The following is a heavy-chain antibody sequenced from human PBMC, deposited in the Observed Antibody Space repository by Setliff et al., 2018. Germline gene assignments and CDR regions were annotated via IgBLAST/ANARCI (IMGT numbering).Heavy chain of an antibody. CDR1: GGSINNYY. D-gene: IGHD2-15*01. J-gene: IGHJ4*02. V-gene: IGHV4-4*08. Sequence: PSETLSLTCTVSGGSINNYYWSWIRQSPGKGLEWIGYIDTSGSTDYNPSLKSRVTISVDTSKNQLSLKLTSVTAADTAVYYCATTTLGRYCSGGNCYFGYWGQGTLVTVSS. CDR3: ATTTLGRYCSGGNCYFGY. CDR2: IDTSGST.